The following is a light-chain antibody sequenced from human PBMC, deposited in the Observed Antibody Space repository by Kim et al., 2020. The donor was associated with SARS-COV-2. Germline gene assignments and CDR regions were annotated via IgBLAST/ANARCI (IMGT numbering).Light chain of an antibody. J-gene: IGKJ4*01. CDR1: QSVSSY. CDR3: QQRTNWPLT. Sequence: LSPGETATLSCRASQSVSSYLAWYQQKPGQAPKLLIYDASNRATGIPVRFSGSGSGTDFTLTINSLEPEDFAVYFCQQRTNWPLTFGGGTKVDIK. V-gene: IGKV3-11*01. CDR2: DAS.